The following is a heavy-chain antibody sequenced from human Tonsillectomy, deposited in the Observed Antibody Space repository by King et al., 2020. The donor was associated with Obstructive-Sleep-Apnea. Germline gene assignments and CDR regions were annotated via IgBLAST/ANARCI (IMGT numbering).Heavy chain of an antibody. J-gene: IGHJ4*02. D-gene: IGHD3-16*01. CDR2: INPSSGGT. CDR3: AREGGRDGFDY. V-gene: IGHV1-2*01. CDR1: GYTFTGYY. Sequence: VQLVESGAEVKKPGASVKVSCKASGYTFTGYYIHWVRQAPGQGLEWMGRINPSSGGTNYAQKFQGRVTFTRDTSISTAYMDLRRLRSDDTVVYYCAREGGRDGFDYWGQGTLVTVSS.